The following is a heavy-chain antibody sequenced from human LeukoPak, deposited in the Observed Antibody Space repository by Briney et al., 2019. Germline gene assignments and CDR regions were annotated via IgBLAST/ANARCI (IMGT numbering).Heavy chain of an antibody. CDR2: IYHSGST. CDR1: GGSISSYY. J-gene: IGHJ4*02. Sequence: SETLSLTCTVSGGSISSYYWSWIRQPPGKGLEWIGEIYHSGSTNYNPSLKGRVTISVDKSKNQFSLKLSSVTAADTAVYYCARGGWNKFDYWGQGTLVTVSS. CDR3: ARGGWNKFDY. V-gene: IGHV4-59*12. D-gene: IGHD3-22*01.